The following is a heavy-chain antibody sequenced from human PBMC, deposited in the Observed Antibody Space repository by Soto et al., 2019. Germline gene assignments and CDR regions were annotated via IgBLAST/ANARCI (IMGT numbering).Heavy chain of an antibody. D-gene: IGHD3-10*01. CDR3: ATDPSPWFAKASQGCIDP. V-gene: IGHV4-30-4*08. J-gene: IGHJ5*02. CDR1: GGSISSGDYY. CDR2: IYYSGST. Sequence: SETMSLTCTVSGGSISSGDYYWSWIRQPPGKGLEWIGYIYYSGSTYYNPSLKSRVTISVDTSKNQLSLKLSSVTAADTAVYYCATDPSPWFAKASQGCIDPWGQGTLVTVSS.